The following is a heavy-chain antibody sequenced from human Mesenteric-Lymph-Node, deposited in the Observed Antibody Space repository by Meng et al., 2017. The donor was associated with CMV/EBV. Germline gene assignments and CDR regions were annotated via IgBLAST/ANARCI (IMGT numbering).Heavy chain of an antibody. CDR3: ARGRDYGDYGWFDP. D-gene: IGHD4-17*01. V-gene: IGHV3-48*03. CDR2: ISSNGNTI. CDR1: GFTFSSYA. Sequence: GESLKISCAASGFTFSSYAMSWVRQAPGKGLEWVSHISSNGNTIYYADSVKGRFTISRDNAKNSLYLQMNSLRADDTAVYYCARGRDYGDYGWFDPWGQGTLVTVSS. J-gene: IGHJ5*02.